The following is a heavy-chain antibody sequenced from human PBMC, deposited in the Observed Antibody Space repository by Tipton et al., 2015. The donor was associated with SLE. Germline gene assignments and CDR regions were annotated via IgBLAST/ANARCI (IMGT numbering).Heavy chain of an antibody. CDR1: GGSFSGYY. V-gene: IGHV4-34*01. D-gene: IGHD4-23*01. CDR3: ARELRDAFDI. Sequence: TLSLTCAVYGGSFSGYYWSWIRQPPGKGLEWIGEINHSGSTYYNPSLKSRVTISVETSKNQFSLKLSSVTAADTAVYYCARELRDAFDIWGQGTMVTVSS. J-gene: IGHJ3*02. CDR2: INHSGST.